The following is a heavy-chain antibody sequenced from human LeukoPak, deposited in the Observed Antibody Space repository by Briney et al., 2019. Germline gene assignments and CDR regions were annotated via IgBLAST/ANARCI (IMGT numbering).Heavy chain of an antibody. CDR1: GYTFAGYY. V-gene: IGHV1-2*02. CDR3: AGTYYYDSSGYYLYYYYYGMDV. Sequence: ASVKVSCKASGYTFAGYYMHWVRPAPGQGLEWMGWINPNSGGTNYAQKFQGRVTMTRDTSISTAYMELSRLRSDDTAVYYCAGTYYYDSSGYYLYYYYYGMDVWGQGTTVTVSS. CDR2: INPNSGGT. J-gene: IGHJ6*02. D-gene: IGHD3-22*01.